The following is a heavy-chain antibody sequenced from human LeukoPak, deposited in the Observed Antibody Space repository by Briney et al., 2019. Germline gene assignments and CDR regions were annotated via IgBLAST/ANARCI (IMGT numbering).Heavy chain of an antibody. J-gene: IGHJ4*02. V-gene: IGHV3-21*01. Sequence: GGSLRLSCAASGFTFSPYSMNWVRQAPGKGLEWVAYISSSSRLIYYADSVKGRFIISRDNANNSLHLQMNSLRVEDTAVYFCARDPVVPAAPWDYWGKGTLVGVS. D-gene: IGHD2-2*01. CDR3: ARDPVVPAAPWDY. CDR2: ISSSSRLI. CDR1: GFTFSPYS.